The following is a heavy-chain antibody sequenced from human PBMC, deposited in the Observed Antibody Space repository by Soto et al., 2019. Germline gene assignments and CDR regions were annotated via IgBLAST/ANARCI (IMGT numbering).Heavy chain of an antibody. V-gene: IGHV1-46*03. CDR2: INPRGGRT. D-gene: IGHD3-22*01. J-gene: IGHJ3*02. CDR3: ARDLADVYDDSNTPYNAFDI. Sequence: ASVKVSWKASGYTFTNYYMHWVRQAPGQGLEWMGMINPRGGRTTYPQKFQGRVTMTTDTSTSTVYMELSSLRSEDTAVYYCARDLADVYDDSNTPYNAFDIWGQGTMVTVSS. CDR1: GYTFTNYY.